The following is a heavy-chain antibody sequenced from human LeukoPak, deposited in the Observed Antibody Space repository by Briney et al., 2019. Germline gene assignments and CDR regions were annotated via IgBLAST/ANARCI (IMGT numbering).Heavy chain of an antibody. CDR2: IIPILGIA. V-gene: IGHV1-69*04. D-gene: IGHD3-16*01. Sequence: SVKVSCKASVGTFSSYAISWVRQAPGQGLEWMGRIIPILGIANYAQKFQGRVTITADKSPSTAYMELSSLRSEETAVYYCARDYDYPTNTCMDVWGQGTTVSVSS. J-gene: IGHJ6*02. CDR1: VGTFSSYA. CDR3: ARDYDYPTNTCMDV.